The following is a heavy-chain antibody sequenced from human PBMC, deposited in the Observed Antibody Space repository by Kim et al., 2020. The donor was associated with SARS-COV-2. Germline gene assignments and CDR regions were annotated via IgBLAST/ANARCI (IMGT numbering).Heavy chain of an antibody. J-gene: IGHJ6*03. CDR3: ARGYSSSSQLYFFYMDV. CDR1: GYRFNSFD. V-gene: IGHV1-8*01. CDR2: MNPKSGNT. D-gene: IGHD6-6*01. Sequence: ASVKVSCNASGYRFNSFDINWVRQATGQGLEWMGWMNPKSGNTGYEQRLKGRVPLTKSTSESTAYMELSSLTFEDTAVYYCARGYSSSSQLYFFYMDVWGKGTTVTVS.